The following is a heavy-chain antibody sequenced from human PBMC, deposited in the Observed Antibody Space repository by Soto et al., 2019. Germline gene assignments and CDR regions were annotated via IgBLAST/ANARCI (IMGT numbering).Heavy chain of an antibody. J-gene: IGHJ4*02. Sequence: SVKVSCKASGGTFSSYAISWVRQAPGQGLEWMGGIIPIFGTANYAQKFQGRVTITADESTSTAYMELSSLRSEDTAVYYCARWACPDSGCFDCWGQGTLVTVSS. CDR3: ARWACPDSGCFDC. CDR1: GGTFSSYA. CDR2: IIPIFGTA. V-gene: IGHV1-69*13. D-gene: IGHD6-19*01.